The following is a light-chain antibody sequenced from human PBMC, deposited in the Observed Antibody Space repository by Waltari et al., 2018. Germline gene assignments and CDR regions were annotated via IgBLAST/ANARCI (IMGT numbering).Light chain of an antibody. Sequence: ETVVTQPPATLSLSPGERATLSCRASQTINNDLAWYHQKPGQAPRILIYDASNRATGMPARFSGIGSGTACTLTISSLEPEDFAVYYCQQRYNWPWTFGQGTKVEIE. CDR1: QTINND. V-gene: IGKV3-11*01. CDR2: DAS. J-gene: IGKJ1*01. CDR3: QQRYNWPWT.